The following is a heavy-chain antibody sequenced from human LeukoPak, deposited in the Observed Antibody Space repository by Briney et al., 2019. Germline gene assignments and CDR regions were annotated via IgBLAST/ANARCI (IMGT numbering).Heavy chain of an antibody. J-gene: IGHJ4*02. CDR1: GFXFSNYW. D-gene: IGHD2-15*01. CDR2: INSDGSTT. V-gene: IGHV3-74*01. CDR3: ARRQCSGGSCYCDY. Sequence: PGGSLRLSCAASGFXFSNYWMHWVRQAPGKGLVWVSRINSDGSTTSYADSVKGRFTISRDNAKKTLYLQMNSLRAEDTAVYYCARRQCSGGSCYCDYWGQGTLVTVSS.